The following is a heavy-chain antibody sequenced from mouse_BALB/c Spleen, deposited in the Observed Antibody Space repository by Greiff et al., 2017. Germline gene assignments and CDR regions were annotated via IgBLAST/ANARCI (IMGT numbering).Heavy chain of an antibody. D-gene: IGHD2-14*01. CDR3: ARREVRAWFAY. CDR2: IDPANGNT. CDR1: GFNIKDTY. V-gene: IGHV14-3*02. Sequence: EVQLQQSGAELVKPGASVKLSCTASGFNIKDTYMHWVKQRPEQGLEWIGRIDPANGNTKYDPKFQGKATITADTSSNTAYLQLSSLTSEDTAVYYCARREVRAWFAYWGQGTLVTVSA. J-gene: IGHJ3*01.